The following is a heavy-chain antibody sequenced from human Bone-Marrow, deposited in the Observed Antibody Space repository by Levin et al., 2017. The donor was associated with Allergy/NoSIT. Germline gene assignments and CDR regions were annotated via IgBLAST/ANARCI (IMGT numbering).Heavy chain of an antibody. CDR3: ARLDGYSCDY. J-gene: IGHJ4*02. V-gene: IGHV4-31*03. D-gene: IGHD1-1*01. CDR1: GGSISSAGYH. CDR2: VSYRGST. Sequence: PSETLSLTCTVSGGSISSAGYHWTWIRQYPGKGLEWIGYVSYRGSTYFNPSLKSRLAMTIDTSEQHFSLTLTSVSAAETAIYYCARLDGYSCDYWGQGALVTVSS.